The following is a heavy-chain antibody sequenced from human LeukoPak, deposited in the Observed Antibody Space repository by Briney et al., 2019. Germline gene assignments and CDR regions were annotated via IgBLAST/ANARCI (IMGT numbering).Heavy chain of an antibody. Sequence: SETLSLTCAVSGGSISSGGYTWSWIRPPPGKGLEWIGYIYHSGSTYYNPSLKSRVTISVDRSKNQFSLKLSSATAADTAVYYCARAKGYPGYGMDVWGQGTTVTVSS. CDR3: ARAKGYPGYGMDV. V-gene: IGHV4-30-2*01. J-gene: IGHJ6*02. CDR2: IYHSGST. D-gene: IGHD5-18*01. CDR1: GGSISSGGYT.